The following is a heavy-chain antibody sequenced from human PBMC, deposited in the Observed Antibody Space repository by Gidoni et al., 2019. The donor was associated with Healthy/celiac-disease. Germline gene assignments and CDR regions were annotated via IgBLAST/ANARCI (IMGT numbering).Heavy chain of an antibody. D-gene: IGHD3-10*01. J-gene: IGHJ4*02. CDR3: ARGPYYEMVRGVIFDY. CDR1: GGSFSGYY. Sequence: QVQIQQWGAGLLKPSETLSLTCAVYGGSFSGYYWSWIRQPPGKGLEWIGEINHSGSTNYNPSLKSRVTISVDTSKNQFSLKLLSVTAADTAVYYCARGPYYEMVRGVIFDYWGQGTLVTVSS. CDR2: INHSGST. V-gene: IGHV4-34*01.